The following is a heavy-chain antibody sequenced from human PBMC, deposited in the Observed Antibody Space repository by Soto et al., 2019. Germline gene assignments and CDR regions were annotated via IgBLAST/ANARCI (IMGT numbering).Heavy chain of an antibody. Sequence: QVQLVQSGAEVKKPGASVKVSCKASGYTFSTYAMHWVRQAPGQRLEWMGWINDGNGNTKYSQKFQVRVTITRDTSASTAYMELSSLRSEDTAMYYCARGSIAFPKIYYYYYMDFWGKGTTVTVSS. CDR3: ARGSIAFPKIYYYYYMDF. CDR2: INDGNGNT. J-gene: IGHJ6*03. D-gene: IGHD6-6*01. CDR1: GYTFSTYA. V-gene: IGHV1-3*01.